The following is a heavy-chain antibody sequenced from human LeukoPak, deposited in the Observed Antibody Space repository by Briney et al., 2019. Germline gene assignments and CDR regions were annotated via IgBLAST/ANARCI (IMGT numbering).Heavy chain of an antibody. V-gene: IGHV3-48*03. Sequence: GGSLRLSCAASGFTFSSYAMNWVRQAPGKGLEWVSYISSSGSTIYYADSVKGRFTISRDNAKNSLYLQMNSLRAEDTAVYYCARLRLELFDYWGQGTLVTVSS. J-gene: IGHJ4*02. CDR3: ARLRLELFDY. CDR1: GFTFSSYA. CDR2: ISSSGSTI. D-gene: IGHD3-3*01.